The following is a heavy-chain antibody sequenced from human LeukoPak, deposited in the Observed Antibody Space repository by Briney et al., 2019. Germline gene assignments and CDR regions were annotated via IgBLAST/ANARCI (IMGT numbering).Heavy chain of an antibody. Sequence: GGSLRLSCAASGFTFSSYAMTWVRQAPGKGLEWVSSISSSGGSTYYADSVKGRFTISKDNSKNTVDLQMNGLRAEDTAVYYCARAVTWIDPWGQGTLVIVYS. CDR3: ARAVTWIDP. J-gene: IGHJ5*02. CDR2: ISSSGGST. CDR1: GFTFSSYA. V-gene: IGHV3-23*01.